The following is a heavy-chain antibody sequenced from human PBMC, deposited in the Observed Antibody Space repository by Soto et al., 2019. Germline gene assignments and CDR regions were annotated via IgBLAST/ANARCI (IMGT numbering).Heavy chain of an antibody. CDR2: ISGSGGET. D-gene: IGHD5-12*01. CDR1: GFIYSIYA. V-gene: IGHV3-23*01. J-gene: IGHJ4*02. Sequence: EVQLLQSGGGLVQPGGSLRLSCTASGFIYSIYAMAWVRQAPGKVLEWVSAISGSGGETYYADSVKGRFTISRDNSKNTVYLQMTHLRAEDTAVYYCAKEIAVAVATPPEYWGQGTLVTVSS. CDR3: AKEIAVAVATPPEY.